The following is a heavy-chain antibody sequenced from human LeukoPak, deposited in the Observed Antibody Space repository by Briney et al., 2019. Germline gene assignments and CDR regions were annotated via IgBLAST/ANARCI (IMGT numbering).Heavy chain of an antibody. CDR3: AKAETYYSSMDV. Sequence: GGSLRLSCAASGFTFSSYEMNWVRQAPGKGLEWVANIKQDGSEKYYVDSVKGRFTISRDNSKNTLYLQMNSLRAEDTAVYYCAKAETYYSSMDVWGKGTTVTISS. D-gene: IGHD3-10*01. V-gene: IGHV3-7*01. J-gene: IGHJ6*04. CDR1: GFTFSSYE. CDR2: IKQDGSEK.